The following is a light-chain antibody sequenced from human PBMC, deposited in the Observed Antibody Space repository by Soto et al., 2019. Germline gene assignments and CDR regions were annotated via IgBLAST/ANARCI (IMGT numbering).Light chain of an antibody. CDR1: QSISSIY. V-gene: IGKV3-20*01. Sequence: EIVLTQSPVTLSLSPGERATLSCRASQSISSIYLAWYQQKPGQAPRLLIYGASSRATGIPDRFSGSGSGTDFTLIISRLEPEDFAVYYCQHYGTFGQGTKVEI. CDR2: GAS. CDR3: QHYGT. J-gene: IGKJ1*01.